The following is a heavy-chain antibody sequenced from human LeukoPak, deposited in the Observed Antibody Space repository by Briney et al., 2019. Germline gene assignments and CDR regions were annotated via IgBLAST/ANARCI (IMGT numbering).Heavy chain of an antibody. J-gene: IGHJ4*02. CDR1: VYTFTNYD. D-gene: IGHD6-13*01. CDR2: TNPNSGKT. V-gene: IGHV1-8*01. CDR3: ARGRPGLASAGTYDF. Sequence: GASVTVSCMASVYTFTNYDINWVRQAPGQGLECLGWTNPNSGKTGYARKFQGRVTMTKNTSISTAYMEVSSLGYDDTAIYYCARGRPGLASAGTYDFWGQGTLITVSS.